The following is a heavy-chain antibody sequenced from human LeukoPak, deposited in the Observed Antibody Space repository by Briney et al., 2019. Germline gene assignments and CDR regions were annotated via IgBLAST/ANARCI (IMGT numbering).Heavy chain of an antibody. J-gene: IGHJ3*02. CDR1: GGSFSGYY. V-gene: IGHV4-34*01. D-gene: IGHD2-21*02. Sequence: SETLSLTCAVYGGSFSGYYWSWIRQPPGKGLEWIGEINHSGSTNYNPSLKSRVTISVDTSKNQFSLKLSSVTAADTAVYYCAREEGLYCGGDCPDAFDIWGQGTMVTVSS. CDR2: INHSGST. CDR3: AREEGLYCGGDCPDAFDI.